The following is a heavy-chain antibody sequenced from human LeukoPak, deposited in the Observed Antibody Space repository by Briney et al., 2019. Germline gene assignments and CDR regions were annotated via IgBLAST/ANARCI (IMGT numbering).Heavy chain of an antibody. CDR3: ARVFGYNYGQLFDY. Sequence: GGSLRLSCAVSGFTFRSYGMHWVPQAPGKGLEWVALIWYDGSNKYYADSVKGRFTISRDNSKNTLYLQMSSLSAEDTGVYYCARVFGYNYGQLFDYWGQGTLVTVSS. V-gene: IGHV3-33*01. CDR1: GFTFRSYG. D-gene: IGHD5-18*01. CDR2: IWYDGSNK. J-gene: IGHJ4*02.